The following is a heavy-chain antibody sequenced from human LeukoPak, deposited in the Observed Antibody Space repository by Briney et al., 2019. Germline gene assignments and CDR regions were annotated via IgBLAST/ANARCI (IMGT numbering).Heavy chain of an antibody. D-gene: IGHD3-10*01. Sequence: PSETLSLTCTVSGGSISSSSYYWGWIRQPPGKGLEWIGNIYYSGSTYNNPSLKSRVTISVDTSKNHFSLNLRSVTAADTAVYYCASVRRGFGESSKYYSYYYMDVWGNGTTVTISS. CDR3: ASVRRGFGESSKYYSYYYMDV. CDR1: GGSISSSSYY. J-gene: IGHJ6*03. CDR2: IYYSGST. V-gene: IGHV4-39*01.